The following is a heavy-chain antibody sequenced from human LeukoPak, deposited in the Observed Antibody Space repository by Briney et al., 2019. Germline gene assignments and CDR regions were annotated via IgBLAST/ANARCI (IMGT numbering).Heavy chain of an antibody. CDR1: GGSISGYY. CDR3: ARTRWELSPFDY. J-gene: IGHJ4*02. D-gene: IGHD1-26*01. CDR2: IYYSGST. Sequence: SETLSLTCTVSGGSISGYYWSWIRQPPGKGLEWIGYIYYSGSTNYNPSLKSRVTMSVDTSKNQFSLRLSSVTAADTAVYYCARTRWELSPFDYWGQGTLVTVSS. V-gene: IGHV4-59*01.